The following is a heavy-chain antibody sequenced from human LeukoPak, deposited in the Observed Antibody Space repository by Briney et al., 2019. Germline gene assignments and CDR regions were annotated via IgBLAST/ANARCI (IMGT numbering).Heavy chain of an antibody. CDR2: INPSGGST. Sequence: GASVTVSCKSSGYTFTNYYMHWVRQAPGQRLEWMGIINPSGGSTSYAQKLQDRVTMTRDTSTSTVYMELSGLRSEDTAVYYCARAPVCSGGSCNYYYYGMDVWGQGTTVTVSS. CDR1: GYTFTNYY. V-gene: IGHV1-46*01. J-gene: IGHJ6*02. CDR3: ARAPVCSGGSCNYYYYGMDV. D-gene: IGHD2-15*01.